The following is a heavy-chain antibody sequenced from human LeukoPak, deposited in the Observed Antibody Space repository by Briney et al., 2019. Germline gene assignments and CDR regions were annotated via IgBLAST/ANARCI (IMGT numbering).Heavy chain of an antibody. V-gene: IGHV3-53*01. Sequence: GGSLRLSCAASGFTVSSNYMSWVRQAPGKGLEWVSVIYSGGTTYYADSVKGRFTISRDNSKNTLYLQMNSLRAEDTAVYYCAKDRVTLVRGVDVWGKGTTVTVSS. CDR3: AKDRVTLVRGVDV. J-gene: IGHJ6*04. CDR1: GFTVSSNY. D-gene: IGHD3-10*01. CDR2: IYSGGTT.